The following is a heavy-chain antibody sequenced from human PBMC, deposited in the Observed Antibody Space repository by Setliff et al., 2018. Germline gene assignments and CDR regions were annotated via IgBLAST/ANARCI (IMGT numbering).Heavy chain of an antibody. J-gene: IGHJ4*02. V-gene: IGHV4-4*08. CDR3: AREGFYCTNGVCYRPFDY. D-gene: IGHD2-8*01. CDR1: GVSVSRHY. Sequence: SETLSLTCIVSGVSVSRHYWSWIRQPPGKGLEWIGNIYSSGSTNYNPSLKSRVTISVDTSKNQFSLNLTSVTAADTAVYYCAREGFYCTNGVCYRPFDYWGQGTLVTVSS. CDR2: IYSSGST.